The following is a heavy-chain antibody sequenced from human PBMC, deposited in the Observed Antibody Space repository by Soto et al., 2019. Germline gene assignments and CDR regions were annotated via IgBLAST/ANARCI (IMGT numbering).Heavy chain of an antibody. D-gene: IGHD3-22*01. V-gene: IGHV3-30*18. Sequence: GGSLRLSCAASGFTFSSYGMHWVRQAPGKGLEWVAVISYDGSNKYYADSVKGRFTISRDNSKNTLYLQMNSLRAEDTAVYYCAKQGRPYDSSGYYHYWGQGTLVTVSS. J-gene: IGHJ4*02. CDR3: AKQGRPYDSSGYYHY. CDR2: ISYDGSNK. CDR1: GFTFSSYG.